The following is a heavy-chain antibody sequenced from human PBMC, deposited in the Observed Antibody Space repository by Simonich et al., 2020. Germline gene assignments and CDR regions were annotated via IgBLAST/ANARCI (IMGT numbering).Heavy chain of an antibody. CDR3: AKDLGERITMIVVVIDAFDI. CDR1: GFTFSSYA. Sequence: GGGLVQPGGSLSLSCAASGFTFSSYAMSWVRQAPGKGLDWVSAIIGSGGSTYYADSVKGRFTISRDNSKNTLYLQMNSLRAEDTAVYYCAKDLGERITMIVVVIDAFDIWGQGTMVTVSS. V-gene: IGHV3-23*01. D-gene: IGHD3-22*01. CDR2: IIGSGGST. J-gene: IGHJ3*02.